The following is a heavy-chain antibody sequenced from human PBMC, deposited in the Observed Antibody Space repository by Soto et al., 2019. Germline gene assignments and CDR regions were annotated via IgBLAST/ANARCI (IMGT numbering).Heavy chain of an antibody. CDR2: IYSGGST. Sequence: GSLRLCCAASGFTVSSNYMSWVRQAPGKGLEWVSVIYSGGSTYYADSVKGRFTISRDNSKNTLYLQMNSLRAEDTAVYYCASSNLDILTGYYTSYYMDVWGKGTTVTVSS. CDR1: GFTVSSNY. V-gene: IGHV3-66*01. CDR3: ASSNLDILTGYYTSYYMDV. J-gene: IGHJ6*03. D-gene: IGHD3-9*01.